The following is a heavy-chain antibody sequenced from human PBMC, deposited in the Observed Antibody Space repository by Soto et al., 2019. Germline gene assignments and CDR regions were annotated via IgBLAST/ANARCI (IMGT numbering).Heavy chain of an antibody. V-gene: IGHV1-69*06. CDR2: IIPIFGTA. CDR1: GGTFSSYA. Sequence: QVQLVQSGAEVKKPGSSVKVSCKASGGTFSSYAISWVRQAPGQGLEWMGGIIPIFGTANYAQKFQGRVTITAYKSTSTAYMALSSLRSEDTAVYYSARVVSAAGKYYGMDVWGQGTTVTVSS. D-gene: IGHD6-13*01. J-gene: IGHJ6*02. CDR3: ARVVSAAGKYYGMDV.